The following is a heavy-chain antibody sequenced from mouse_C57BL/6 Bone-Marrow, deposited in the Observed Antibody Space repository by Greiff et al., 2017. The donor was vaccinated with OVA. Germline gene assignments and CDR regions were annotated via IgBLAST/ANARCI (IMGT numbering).Heavy chain of an antibody. D-gene: IGHD1-1*01. CDR3: TTPVVAYYFDY. CDR1: GFNIKDDS. J-gene: IGHJ2*01. CDR2: IDHENGDT. V-gene: IGHV14-4*01. Sequence: EVKLVESGAELVRPGASVKLSCTASGFNIKDDSMHWVKQRPEQGLEWIGWIDHENGDTEYASKFQGKATITADTSSNTAYLQLSSLTSEDTAVYYCTTPVVAYYFDYWGQGTTLTVSS.